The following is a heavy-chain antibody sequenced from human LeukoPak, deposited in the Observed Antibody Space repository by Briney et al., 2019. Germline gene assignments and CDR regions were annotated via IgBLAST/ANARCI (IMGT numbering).Heavy chain of an antibody. CDR1: GGSFSGYN. CDR3: ARKFGRYSYGTIYYYHHMDV. J-gene: IGHJ6*03. CDR2: INHSGST. Sequence: SETLSLTCAVYGGSFSGYNWSWTRQSPGKGLEWIGEINHSGSTNYNPSLKSRVTISVDTSKNQFSLKLSSVTAADTAVYYCARKFGRYSYGTIYYYHHMDVWGKGTTVTVSS. D-gene: IGHD5-18*01. V-gene: IGHV4-34*01.